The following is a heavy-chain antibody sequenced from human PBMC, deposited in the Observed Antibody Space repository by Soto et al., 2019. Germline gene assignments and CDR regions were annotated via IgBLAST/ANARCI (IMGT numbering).Heavy chain of an antibody. D-gene: IGHD1-1*01. V-gene: IGHV4-4*02. Sequence: SETLSLTCAVSGGSISSSNWWSWVRQPPGKGLEWIGEIYHSGSTNYNPSLKSRVTISVDKSKNQFYLKLSSVTAADTAVYYCARDGQFGRRGAFDIWGQGKMVTVSS. CDR1: GGSISSSNW. J-gene: IGHJ3*02. CDR2: IYHSGST. CDR3: ARDGQFGRRGAFDI.